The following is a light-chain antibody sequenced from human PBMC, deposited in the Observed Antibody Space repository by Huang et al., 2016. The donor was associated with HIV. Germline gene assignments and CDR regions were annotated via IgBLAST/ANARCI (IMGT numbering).Light chain of an antibody. CDR1: QSLLQSNGYNY. CDR3: MQALQTPLT. J-gene: IGKJ2*01. V-gene: IGKV2-28*01. Sequence: DIVMTQSPLSLSVSPGEPASISCRSSQSLLQSNGYNYLVWYLQRPGKSPQLLIFLGSSRASVVPERFSGSGSGTDFTLKISRVEAEDVGIYYCMQALQTPLTFGQGTKLEIK. CDR2: LGS.